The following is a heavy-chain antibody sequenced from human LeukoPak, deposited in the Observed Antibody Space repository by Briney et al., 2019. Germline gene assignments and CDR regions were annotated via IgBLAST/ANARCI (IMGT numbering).Heavy chain of an antibody. D-gene: IGHD3-10*01. CDR1: GYTFTHYF. CDR2: INPSGGST. J-gene: IGHJ6*03. CDR3: AGDSDPTHGRGIPYYYYYMDV. Sequence: GASVKVSCKASGYTFTHYFIHWVRQAPGQGLEWMGIINPSGGSTTYSQKFQGRVTMTRDMSTSTVYMELSSLRSEGTAVYYCAGDSDPTHGRGIPYYYYYMDVWGKGTTVTISS. V-gene: IGHV1-46*01.